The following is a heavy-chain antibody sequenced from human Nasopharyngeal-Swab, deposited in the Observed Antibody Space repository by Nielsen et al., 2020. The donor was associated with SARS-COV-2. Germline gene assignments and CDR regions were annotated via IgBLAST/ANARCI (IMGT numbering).Heavy chain of an antibody. CDR3: ASLGVATFKPDY. V-gene: IGHV3-74*01. CDR2: IDSDGSST. J-gene: IGHJ4*02. Sequence: GKGLVWVSRIDSDGSSTSYADSVKGRFTISRDNAKNTLYLQMNSLRAEDTAVYYCASLGVATFKPDYWGQGTLVTVSS. D-gene: IGHD5-12*01.